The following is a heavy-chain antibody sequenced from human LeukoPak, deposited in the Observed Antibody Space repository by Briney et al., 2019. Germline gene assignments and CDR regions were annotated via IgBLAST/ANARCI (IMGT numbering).Heavy chain of an antibody. J-gene: IGHJ4*02. Sequence: PGGSLRLSCVASGFTFRSYGLHWVRQAPGKGLVWVSRINSDGSSTGYADSVKGRFTISRDNAKNSVYLQMNSLRNEDTAFYYCAKDNSAWYEGPFDHWGQGTLVTVSS. CDR1: GFTFRSYG. V-gene: IGHV3-74*01. CDR2: INSDGSST. CDR3: AKDNSAWYEGPFDH. D-gene: IGHD6-19*01.